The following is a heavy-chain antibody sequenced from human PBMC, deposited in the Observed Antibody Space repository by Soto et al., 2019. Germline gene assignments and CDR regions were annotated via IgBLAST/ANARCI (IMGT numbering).Heavy chain of an antibody. CDR3: ARALTTVTTPYYFDY. CDR2: IYYSGST. D-gene: IGHD4-17*01. CDR1: GGSISSYY. Sequence: QVQLQESGPGLVKPSETLSLTCTVSGGSISSYYWSWIRQPPGKGLEWIGYIYYSGSTNYNPSLKSRVTISVDTSKNQFSLKLSSVTAADTAVYYCARALTTVTTPYYFDYWGQGTLVTVSS. J-gene: IGHJ4*02. V-gene: IGHV4-59*01.